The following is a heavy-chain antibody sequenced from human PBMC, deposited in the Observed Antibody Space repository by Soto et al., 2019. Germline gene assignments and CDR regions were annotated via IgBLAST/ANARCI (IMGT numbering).Heavy chain of an antibody. Sequence: GGSLRLSCAASGFTFSSYSMNWVRQAPGKGLEWVSSISSSSSYIYYADSVKGRFTISGDNAKNSLYLQMNSLRAEDTAVYYCARDIDSSSWYDYYYYYGMDVWGQGTTVTVS. CDR3: ARDIDSSSWYDYYYYYGMDV. D-gene: IGHD6-13*01. CDR1: GFTFSSYS. J-gene: IGHJ6*02. CDR2: ISSSSSYI. V-gene: IGHV3-21*01.